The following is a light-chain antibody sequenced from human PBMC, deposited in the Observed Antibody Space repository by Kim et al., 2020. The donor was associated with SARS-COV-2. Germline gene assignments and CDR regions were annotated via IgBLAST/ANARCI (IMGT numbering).Light chain of an antibody. CDR3: QLYGRSPM. J-gene: IGKJ1*01. CDR2: GPS. V-gene: IGKV3-20*01. Sequence: EIVLTQSPGTLSLSPGERATLSCRASQSVNRDYVAWYQHKPGQAPRLLIYGPSTRATGIPDRFSGGGSWTDFTLTISGLEPEDFAIYYCQLYGRSPMFGQGTKVDIK. CDR1: QSVNRDY.